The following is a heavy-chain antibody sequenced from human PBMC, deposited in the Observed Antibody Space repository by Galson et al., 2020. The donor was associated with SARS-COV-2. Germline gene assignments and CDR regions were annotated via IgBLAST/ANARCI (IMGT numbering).Heavy chain of an antibody. CDR3: AHRLPRTMVRGVITGDWFDP. CDR1: GFSLSTRGVG. CDR2: IYWDDDK. J-gene: IGHJ5*02. D-gene: IGHD3-10*01. V-gene: IGHV2-5*02. Sequence: SGPTLVKPKQTLTLTCTFSGFSLSTRGVGVGWIRQPQGKALEWLALIYWDDDKRYSPSLKSRLTITKDTSKNQVVLTMTNMDPVDTATYYCAHRLPRTMVRGVITGDWFDPWGQGTLVTVSS.